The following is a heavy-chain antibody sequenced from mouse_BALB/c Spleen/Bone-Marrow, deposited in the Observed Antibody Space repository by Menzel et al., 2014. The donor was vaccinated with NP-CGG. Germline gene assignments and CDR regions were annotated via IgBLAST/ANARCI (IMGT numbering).Heavy chain of an antibody. J-gene: IGHJ2*01. CDR1: GFTFTDYY. CDR3: ARGGNDLDY. D-gene: IGHD2-3*01. Sequence: DVMLVESGGGLVQPGGSLILSCATSGFTFTDYYMSWVRQPPGRLLEWLGFIRNKANGYTTEYSASVKGRFTISRDNSQSILYLQMNTLRAEDSATYYCARGGNDLDYWGQGTTLTVSS. CDR2: IRNKANGYTT. V-gene: IGHV7-3*02.